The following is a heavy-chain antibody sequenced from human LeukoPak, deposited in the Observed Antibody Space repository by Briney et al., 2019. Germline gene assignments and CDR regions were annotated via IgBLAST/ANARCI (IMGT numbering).Heavy chain of an antibody. J-gene: IGHJ4*02. CDR2: INPNSGGT. Sequence: ASVKVSCKASGYTFTGYYMHWVRQAPGQGLEWMGWINPNSGGTNYAQKFQGWITMTRDTSISTAYMELSRLRSDDTAVYYCARGLQQWLGYYFDYWGQGTLVTVSS. CDR3: ARGLQQWLGYYFDY. V-gene: IGHV1-2*04. CDR1: GYTFTGYY. D-gene: IGHD6-19*01.